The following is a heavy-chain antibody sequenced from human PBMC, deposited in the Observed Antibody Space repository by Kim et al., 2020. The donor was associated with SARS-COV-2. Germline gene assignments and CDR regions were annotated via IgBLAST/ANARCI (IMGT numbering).Heavy chain of an antibody. D-gene: IGHD3-10*01. V-gene: IGHV3-15*01. J-gene: IGHJ4*01. CDR3: APPLPVIIPSYFDY. CDR2: IKREASDEST. CDR1: GFTISNSW. Sequence: GGSLRLSCAASGFTISNSWMSWVRQAPGKGLEWVGNIKREASDESTEYSANGRGTITSEKDESKHSLQMQIISAETKATDEYERAPPLPVIIPSYFDY.